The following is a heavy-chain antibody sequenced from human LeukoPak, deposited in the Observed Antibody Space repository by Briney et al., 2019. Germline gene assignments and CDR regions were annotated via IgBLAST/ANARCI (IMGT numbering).Heavy chain of an antibody. CDR3: ARRDHSSGWFHFDY. CDR1: GGSINNY. D-gene: IGHD6-19*01. CDR2: IYTSAST. V-gene: IGHV4-4*07. Sequence: SETLSLTCSVSGGSINNYWSWIRQPAGKGLEWIGRIYTSASTNYNPSLKSRVTMSVDSSKNQFSLKLTSVTAADSAVYFCARRDHSSGWFHFDYWGQGTLVTVSS. J-gene: IGHJ4*02.